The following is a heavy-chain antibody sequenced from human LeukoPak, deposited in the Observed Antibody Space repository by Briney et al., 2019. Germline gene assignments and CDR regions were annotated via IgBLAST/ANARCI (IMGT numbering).Heavy chain of an antibody. Sequence: GASVKVSCKASGGTFSSYAISWVRQAPGQGLEWMGGIIPIFGTANYAQKFQGRVTITADESTSTAYMELSSLRSEDTAVYYCAREMVAATQYYYYHYGMDVWGQGTTVTVSS. CDR2: IIPIFGTA. J-gene: IGHJ6*02. CDR3: AREMVAATQYYYYHYGMDV. V-gene: IGHV1-69*13. CDR1: GGTFSSYA. D-gene: IGHD2-15*01.